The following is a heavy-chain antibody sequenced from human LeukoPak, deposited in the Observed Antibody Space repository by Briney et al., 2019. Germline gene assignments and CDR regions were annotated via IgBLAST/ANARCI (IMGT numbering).Heavy chain of an antibody. CDR2: IWYDGSNK. J-gene: IGHJ4*02. Sequence: PGGSLRLSCAASGLTFSSYGMHWVRQAPGKGLEWVAVIWYDGSNKYYADSVKGRFTISRDNSKSTLYLQMNSLRAEDTAVYYCARGLGDYYDSSGYYGGFCDSWGQGTLVTVSS. CDR3: ARGLGDYYDSSGYYGGFCDS. CDR1: GLTFSSYG. V-gene: IGHV3-33*01. D-gene: IGHD3-22*01.